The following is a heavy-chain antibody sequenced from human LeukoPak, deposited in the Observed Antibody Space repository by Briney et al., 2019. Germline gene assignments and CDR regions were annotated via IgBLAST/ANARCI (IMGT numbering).Heavy chain of an antibody. Sequence: GGSLRLSCAASGFTFSSYGMSWVRQAPGNGLEWVSAISGSGGSTYYADSVKGRFTISRDNAKNSLYLQMNSLRAEDTAVYYCARAMGSSWPLDYWGQGTLVTVSS. J-gene: IGHJ4*02. CDR2: ISGSGGST. CDR1: GFTFSSYG. D-gene: IGHD6-13*01. CDR3: ARAMGSSWPLDY. V-gene: IGHV3-23*01.